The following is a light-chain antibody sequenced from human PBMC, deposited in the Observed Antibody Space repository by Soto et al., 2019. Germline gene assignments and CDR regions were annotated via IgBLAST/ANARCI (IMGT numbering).Light chain of an antibody. Sequence: SYELTQPPSVSVAPGQTARITCGGTNIGRKSVHWYQQKPGQAPVVVVYDDRDRPSGIPERCSGSNSGKTAALTISRVEAGDEADYYWQLWDSNSDHVVFGGGTKLTVL. CDR1: NIGRKS. CDR2: DDR. J-gene: IGLJ2*01. V-gene: IGLV3-21*02. CDR3: QLWDSNSDHVV.